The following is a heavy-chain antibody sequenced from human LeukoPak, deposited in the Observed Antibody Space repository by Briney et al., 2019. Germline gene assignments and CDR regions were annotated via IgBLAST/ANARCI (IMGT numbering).Heavy chain of an antibody. CDR2: MNPNSGNT. CDR1: GYTFTSYD. Sequence: ASVKVSCKASGYTFTSYDINWVRQATGQGLEWMGWMNPNSGNTGYAQKFQGRVTMTRNTSISTAYMELSSMRSEDTAVYYCAKKGLEGTADLRAFDYWGQGTLVTVSS. D-gene: IGHD1-7*01. V-gene: IGHV1-8*01. CDR3: AKKGLEGTADLRAFDY. J-gene: IGHJ4*02.